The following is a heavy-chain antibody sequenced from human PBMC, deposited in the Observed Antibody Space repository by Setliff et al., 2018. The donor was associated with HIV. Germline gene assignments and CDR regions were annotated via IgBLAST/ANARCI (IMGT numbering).Heavy chain of an antibody. D-gene: IGHD6-25*01. V-gene: IGHV1-8*03. CDR1: GYTFSSYD. CDR3: ARGGGMGSEIAAD. Sequence: GASVKVSCKASGYTFSSYDIKWVRQATGQGLEWMGWMNPNRGNTIYAQKFQGRVTITRNTSISTAYMELSSLRSEDTAVYYCARGGGMGSEIAADWGQGTLVTVSS. J-gene: IGHJ4*02. CDR2: MNPNRGNT.